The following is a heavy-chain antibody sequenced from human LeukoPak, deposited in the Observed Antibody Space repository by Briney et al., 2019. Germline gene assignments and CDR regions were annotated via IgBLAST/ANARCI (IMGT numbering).Heavy chain of an antibody. CDR3: AKEMATTPCFDY. Sequence: GRSLRLSCAASGFTFDDYAMHWVRQAPGKGLEWVSGISWNSGSIGYADSVKGRFTTSRDNAKNSLYLQMNSLRAEDTALYYCAKEMATTPCFDYWGQGTLVTVSS. J-gene: IGHJ4*02. V-gene: IGHV3-9*01. CDR2: ISWNSGSI. CDR1: GFTFDDYA. D-gene: IGHD5-24*01.